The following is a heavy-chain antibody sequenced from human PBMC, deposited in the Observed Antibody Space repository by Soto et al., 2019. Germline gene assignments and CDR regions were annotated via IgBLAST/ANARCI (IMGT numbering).Heavy chain of an antibody. CDR3: ARGDYYDSSGYFPGGMDV. V-gene: IGHV4-30-4*01. CDR1: GYSISSGDSS. D-gene: IGHD3-22*01. J-gene: IGHJ6*02. Sequence: SETLSLTCTVSGYSISSGDSSWSWIRRPPGKDLNWIGYIYYSGSTYYNPSLKSRVTISVDTSKNQFSLKLSSVTAADTAVYYCARGDYYDSSGYFPGGMDVWGQGTTVT. CDR2: IYYSGST.